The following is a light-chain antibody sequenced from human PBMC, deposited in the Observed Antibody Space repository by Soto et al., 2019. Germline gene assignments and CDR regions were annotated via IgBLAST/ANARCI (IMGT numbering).Light chain of an antibody. V-gene: IGLV6-57*04. CDR1: SGSIDSNY. J-gene: IGLJ3*02. Sequence: NFMLTQPHSVSESPGKTVTISCTRSSGSIDSNYVQWYHQRPGSAPTIVMYEDNQRPSGVPDRFSGSIDRSSNSASLTIAGLKTEDEGDFYCQSYDSSNWVFGGGHKLTVL. CDR2: EDN. CDR3: QSYDSSNWV.